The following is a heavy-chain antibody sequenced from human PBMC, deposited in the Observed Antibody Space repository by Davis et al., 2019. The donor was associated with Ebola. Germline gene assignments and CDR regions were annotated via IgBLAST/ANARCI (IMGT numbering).Heavy chain of an antibody. J-gene: IGHJ4*02. Sequence: GESLKISCAASGFTFSSYAMSWVRQAPGKGLECVSAISDSGGSTYYADSVKGRFTISRDNSKNTLYLQMNSLRAEDTAVYYCAKDTGYSSSWFYEFDYWGQGTLVTVSS. D-gene: IGHD6-13*01. CDR2: ISDSGGST. CDR3: AKDTGYSSSWFYEFDY. CDR1: GFTFSSYA. V-gene: IGHV3-23*01.